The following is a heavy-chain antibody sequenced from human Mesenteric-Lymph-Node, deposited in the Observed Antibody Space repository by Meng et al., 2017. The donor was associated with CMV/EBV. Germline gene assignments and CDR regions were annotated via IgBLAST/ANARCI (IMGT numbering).Heavy chain of an antibody. J-gene: IGHJ5*02. CDR2: IFPMFGTT. CDR3: ARDRTCNSPVCYKVGLGWFDP. V-gene: IGHV1-69*13. Sequence: SVKVSCKASGGTFTNYAISWVRQAPGQGLEWMGGIFPMFGTTNYAQKFLGRVTITADESTSTAYMHLSSHRSDDTAVYYCARDRTCNSPVCYKVGLGWFDPWGQGTLVTVSS. D-gene: IGHD2-2*02. CDR1: GGTFTNYA.